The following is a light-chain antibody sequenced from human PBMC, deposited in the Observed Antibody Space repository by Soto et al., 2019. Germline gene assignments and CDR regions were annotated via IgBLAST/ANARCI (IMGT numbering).Light chain of an antibody. J-gene: IGKJ4*01. CDR1: QSVLYSSNNKNY. V-gene: IGKV4-1*01. CDR3: KQYYSTPLT. CDR2: WAS. Sequence: DIVMTQSPDPLAVSLGERATINCKSSQSVLYSSNNKNYLAWYQQKPGQPPKLLIYWASTRESGVHDRFSGSGSGTDFTLTIRSLQAEDVAVYYCKQYYSTPLTFGGGTKVDIK.